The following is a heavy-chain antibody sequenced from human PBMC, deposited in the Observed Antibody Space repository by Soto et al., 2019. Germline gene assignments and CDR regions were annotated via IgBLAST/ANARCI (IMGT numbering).Heavy chain of an antibody. CDR2: ISAYNGNT. J-gene: IGHJ4*02. V-gene: IGHV1-18*04. CDR1: GYTFTSYG. Sequence: GASVKVSCKASGYTFTSYGISWVRQAPGQGLEWMGWISAYNGNTNYAQRLQGRVTMTTDTSTSTAYMGLRSLRSDDTAVYYWARAGAKAIAAAKRTPDYWGQGTLVTVSS. CDR3: ARAGAKAIAAAKRTPDY. D-gene: IGHD6-13*01.